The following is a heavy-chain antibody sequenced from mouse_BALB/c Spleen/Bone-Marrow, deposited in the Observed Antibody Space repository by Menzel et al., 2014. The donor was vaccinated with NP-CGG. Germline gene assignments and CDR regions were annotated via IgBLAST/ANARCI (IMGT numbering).Heavy chain of an antibody. CDR1: GYTFXDYN. CDR2: INPDNGGT. V-gene: IGHV1-18*01. J-gene: IGHJ4*01. CDR3: AREDSSGYDAMDY. Sequence: EVKLMESGPELVKPGASVKIPCKASGYTFXDYNMDWVKQSHGKSLEWIGDINPDNGGTIYNQKFKGKATLTVDKSSSTAYMELRSLTSEDTAVYYCAREDSSGYDAMDYWGQGTSVTVSS. D-gene: IGHD3-2*01.